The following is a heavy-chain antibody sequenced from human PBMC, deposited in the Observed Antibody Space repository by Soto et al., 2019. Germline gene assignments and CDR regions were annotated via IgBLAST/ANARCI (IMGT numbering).Heavy chain of an antibody. CDR3: ARSGVWSGFYYYGMDV. CDR2: ISSSSSYI. CDR1: GFTFSSYS. D-gene: IGHD3-3*01. V-gene: IGHV3-21*01. J-gene: IGHJ6*02. Sequence: GGSLRLSCAASGFTFSSYSMNWVRQAPGKGLEWVSSISSSSSYISYADSVKGRFTISRDNAKNSLYLQMNILRAEDTAVYYCARSGVWSGFYYYGMDVWGQGTTVTVSS.